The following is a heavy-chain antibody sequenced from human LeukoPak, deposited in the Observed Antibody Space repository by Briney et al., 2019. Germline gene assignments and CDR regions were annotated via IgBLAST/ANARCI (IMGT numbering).Heavy chain of an antibody. Sequence: GESLKISCKASGFTFTSYWIGWVRQMPGKGLEWMGIIFPGDSDTRYSPSFQGQVTISADKSISTAYLQWSSLKASDTAMYYCARTRLTTYYYGSGSHDFDYWGQGTLVTVSS. J-gene: IGHJ4*02. CDR3: ARTRLTTYYYGSGSHDFDY. V-gene: IGHV5-51*01. CDR2: IFPGDSDT. D-gene: IGHD3-10*01. CDR1: GFTFTSYW.